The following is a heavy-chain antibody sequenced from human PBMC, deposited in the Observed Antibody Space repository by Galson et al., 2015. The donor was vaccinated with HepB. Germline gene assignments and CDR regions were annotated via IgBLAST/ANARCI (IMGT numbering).Heavy chain of an antibody. CDR2: IRSKASNYAT. CDR1: GFTFSGSA. CDR3: TRLGDFSGYSSS. Sequence: LRLSCAASGFTFSGSAIHWVRQASGKGLEWVGRIRSKASNYATAYAAALKGRFTISRDDSKNTAYLHMIGLKTEDTAVYYCTRLGDFSGYSSSWGQGTLVTVSS. D-gene: IGHD6-19*01. V-gene: IGHV3-73*01. J-gene: IGHJ4*02.